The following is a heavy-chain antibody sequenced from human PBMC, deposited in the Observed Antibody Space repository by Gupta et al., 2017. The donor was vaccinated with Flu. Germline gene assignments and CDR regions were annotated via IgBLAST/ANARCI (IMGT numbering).Heavy chain of an antibody. D-gene: IGHD5-18*01. CDR2: LSHNGGI. CDR1: GFNFDDYS. J-gene: IGHJ4*02. CDR3: AKEMTPENSYGPMSH. Sequence: EVQLVESGGGIVAPGRSLRLSCATSGFNFDDYSMHWVRQVPGKGLEWVSGLSHNGGIGYADAVKGRFAISRDSSKSSLHLQMNNLRPEDTALYFCAKEMTPENSYGPMSHWGQGTLVTVSS. V-gene: IGHV3-9*01.